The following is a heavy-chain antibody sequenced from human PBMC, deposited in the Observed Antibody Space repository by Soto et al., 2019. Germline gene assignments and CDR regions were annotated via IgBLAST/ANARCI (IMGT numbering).Heavy chain of an antibody. J-gene: IGHJ4*02. CDR3: ARDAPPEDY. CDR1: GYSFSNSY. CDR2: INPSGGST. Sequence: ASVKVSCKAYGYSFSNSYVVWVRQAPGQGLEWMGIINPSGGSTSYAQKFQGRVTMTRDTSTSTVYMELSSLRSDDTAVYYCARDAPPEDYWGQGTLVTVSS. V-gene: IGHV1-46*01.